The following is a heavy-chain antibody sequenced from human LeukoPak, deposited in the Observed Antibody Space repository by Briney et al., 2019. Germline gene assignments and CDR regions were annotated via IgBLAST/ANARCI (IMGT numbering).Heavy chain of an antibody. V-gene: IGHV3-23*01. CDR1: GFTFSSYA. CDR3: AKDGWVCGWPDYYYYGMDV. Sequence: GGSLRLSCAASGFTFSSYAMSWVRQAPGKGLEWVSAISGSGGSTYYADSVKGRFTISRDNSKNTLYLQMNSLRAEDTAVYYCAKDGWVCGWPDYYYYGMDVWGQGTTVTVSS. D-gene: IGHD6-19*01. CDR2: ISGSGGST. J-gene: IGHJ6*02.